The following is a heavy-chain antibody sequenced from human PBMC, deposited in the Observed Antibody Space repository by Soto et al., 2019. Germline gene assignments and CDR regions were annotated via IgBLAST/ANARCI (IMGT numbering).Heavy chain of an antibody. Sequence: EVHLVESGGGLVQPGGSLRLSCAASGFTVGNNYMSWVRQAPGKGLEWVSIIHRGGSTSYADSVKGRFTISRDNSKNILYLQINGLTADDTAVYYCARSANTYGSPFDYWGQGALVTVSS. D-gene: IGHD3-10*01. V-gene: IGHV3-66*01. CDR1: GFTVGNNY. J-gene: IGHJ4*02. CDR3: ARSANTYGSPFDY. CDR2: IHRGGST.